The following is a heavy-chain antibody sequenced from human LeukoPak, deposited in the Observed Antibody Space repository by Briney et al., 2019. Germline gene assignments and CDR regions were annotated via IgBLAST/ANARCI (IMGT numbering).Heavy chain of an antibody. D-gene: IGHD2-15*01. CDR1: GFTFTSSA. Sequence: GTSVKVSCKASGFTFTSSAVQWVRQARGQRLEWIGWIVVGSGNTNYAQKFQERVTITRDMSTSTAYMELSSLRFEDTAVYYCAADPGYSPFYYYYYGMDVWGKGTTVTVSS. J-gene: IGHJ6*04. CDR2: IVVGSGNT. V-gene: IGHV1-58*01. CDR3: AADPGYSPFYYYYYGMDV.